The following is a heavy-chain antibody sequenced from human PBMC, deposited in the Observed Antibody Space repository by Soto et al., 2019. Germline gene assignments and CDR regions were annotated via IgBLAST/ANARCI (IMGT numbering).Heavy chain of an antibody. CDR1: GFSLNTRAVG. J-gene: IGHJ3*02. Sequence: QITLKEAGPTLVKPTQTLTLTCTFSGFSLNTRAVGVGWIRQPPGKALEWLALINWNDDKRYSPSLKDRLTITKDTSKNHVVLTMTNIDPVDTATYYCAHRHDLGGFDIWGQGTTVTVSS. CDR3: AHRHDLGGFDI. CDR2: INWNDDK. D-gene: IGHD2-15*01. V-gene: IGHV2-5*01.